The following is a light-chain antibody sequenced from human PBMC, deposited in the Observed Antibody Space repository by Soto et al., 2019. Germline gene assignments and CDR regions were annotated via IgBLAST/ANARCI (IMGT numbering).Light chain of an antibody. CDR1: SSDVGGYNH. CDR2: EVS. CDR3: SSYTSSSTYV. V-gene: IGLV2-14*01. Sequence: QSALTQPASVSGSPGQSITISCTGTSSDVGGYNHVSWHQLHPGKAPKLMVYEVSNRPSGVSNRFSGSKSGNTASLTISGLQAEDEADYYCSSYTSSSTYVFGTGTKVTVL. J-gene: IGLJ1*01.